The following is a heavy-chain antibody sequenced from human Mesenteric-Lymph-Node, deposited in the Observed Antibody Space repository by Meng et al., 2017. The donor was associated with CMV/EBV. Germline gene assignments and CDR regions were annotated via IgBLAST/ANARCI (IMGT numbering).Heavy chain of an antibody. D-gene: IGHD6-13*01. CDR1: GFTFSSYA. CDR2: ISYDGSNK. V-gene: IGHV3-30-3*01. J-gene: IGHJ3*02. CDR3: ARGQQLVLLNDAFDI. Sequence: GGSLRLSCAASGFTFSSYAMHWVRQAPGKGLEWVAVISYDGSNKYYADSVKGRFTISRDNAKNSLYLQMNSLRAEDTAVYYCARGQQLVLLNDAFDIWGQGTMVTVSS.